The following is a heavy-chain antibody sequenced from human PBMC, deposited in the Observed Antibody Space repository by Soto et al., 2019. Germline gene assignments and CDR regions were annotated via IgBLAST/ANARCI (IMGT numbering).Heavy chain of an antibody. CDR3: ARTDNPSFHFDC. D-gene: IGHD1-1*01. Sequence: PGESLKISCQVSGYRFTTFWIAWVRQMPGKGLEWVGLIYPRDSDTRYSPSFQGQVTISVDKSVDTAYLRWSSLKASDTAIYYCARTDNPSFHFDCWGQGTQVTVSS. CDR1: GYRFTTFW. V-gene: IGHV5-51*01. J-gene: IGHJ4*02. CDR2: IYPRDSDT.